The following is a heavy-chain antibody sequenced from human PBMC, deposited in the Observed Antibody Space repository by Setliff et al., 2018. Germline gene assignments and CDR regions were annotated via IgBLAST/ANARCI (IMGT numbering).Heavy chain of an antibody. V-gene: IGHV1-18*01. J-gene: IGHJ4*02. CDR3: LRLVRYCTKIACQATSGDEV. Sequence: ASVKVSCKASGYTLSNSILSWVRQAPGQGLEWVGWISAYNGKTYSAQKFQVRVTLTTHTSTNMGYLELRDLRSDDTAVYYCLRLVRYCTKIACQATSGDEVWGRGTLVTVSS. CDR2: ISAYNGKT. CDR1: GYTLSNSI. D-gene: IGHD2-8*01.